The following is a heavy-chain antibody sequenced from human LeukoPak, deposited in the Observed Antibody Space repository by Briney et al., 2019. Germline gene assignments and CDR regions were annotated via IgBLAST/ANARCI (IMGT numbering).Heavy chain of an antibody. CDR3: ARERLQQQLVYGYYYYYMDV. CDR1: GYTPTSYY. D-gene: IGHD6-13*01. V-gene: IGHV1-46*01. Sequence: GASVTVSCKASGYTPTSYYMHWVRQAPGQGLEWMGIINPSGGYTYYAQKFQGRVTMTRDTSTSTVYMELSSLRSEDTAVYYCARERLQQQLVYGYYYYYMDVWGKGTTVTISS. J-gene: IGHJ6*03. CDR2: INPSGGYT.